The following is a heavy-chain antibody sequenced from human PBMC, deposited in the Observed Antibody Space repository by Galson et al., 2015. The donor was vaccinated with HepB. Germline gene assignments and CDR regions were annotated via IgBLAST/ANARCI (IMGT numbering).Heavy chain of an antibody. V-gene: IGHV3-9*01. CDR1: GFNFDDYA. Sequence: SLRLSCAASGFNFDDYAMHWVRQVPGKGLEWVSGISWNSRTTGYADSVKGRFTVSRDNGKNSLYLQMTRLRTEDTALYHCVKRRVRGNGAFDYWGQGTQVTVSS. CDR2: ISWNSRTT. CDR3: VKRRVRGNGAFDY. D-gene: IGHD1-1*01. J-gene: IGHJ4*02.